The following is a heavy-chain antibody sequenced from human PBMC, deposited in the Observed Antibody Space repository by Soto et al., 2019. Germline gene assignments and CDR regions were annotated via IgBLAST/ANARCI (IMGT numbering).Heavy chain of an antibody. J-gene: IGHJ4*02. V-gene: IGHV4-30-4*01. D-gene: IGHD2-2*01. CDR2: ICYTGST. CDR3: ARGNMPFANFDY. Sequence: QVQLQESGPGLVKPSETLSLTCTVSGGPITSGDYYWNWIRQPPGKGLEWIGYICYTGSTYFNPSLVSRITISEDTSKNQFSLMVSSVTTADTAMYYCARGNMPFANFDYWSQGTLVTVSS. CDR1: GGPITSGDYY.